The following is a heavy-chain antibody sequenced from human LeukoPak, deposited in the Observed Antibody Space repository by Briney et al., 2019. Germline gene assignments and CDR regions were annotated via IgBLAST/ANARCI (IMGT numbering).Heavy chain of an antibody. D-gene: IGHD2-2*01. CDR2: IKSKTDGGTT. J-gene: IGHJ4*02. CDR1: GFTFSNAW. CDR3: TTLRYQLLPFDY. Sequence: GGSLRLSCADSGFTFSNAWMSWVRQAPGKGLEWVGRIKSKTDGGTTDYAAPVKGRFTISRDDSKNTLYLQMNSLKTEDTAVYYCTTLRYQLLPFDYWGQGTLVTVSS. V-gene: IGHV3-15*01.